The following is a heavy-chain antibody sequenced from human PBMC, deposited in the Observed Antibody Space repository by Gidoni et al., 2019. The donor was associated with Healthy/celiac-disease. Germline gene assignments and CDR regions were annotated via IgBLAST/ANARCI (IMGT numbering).Heavy chain of an antibody. CDR2: IHYTGST. CDR1: GGSISSSSYH. V-gene: IGHV4-39*07. Sequence: QLQLQESGPGLVKPSATLSLTCTVSGGSISSSSYHWVWIRQPPGKGLEWIGSIHYTGSTYHNPSLKSRVAISVDTSKNQFSLKVSSVGAADTAVYYCARRHSTTWYVRYFDSWGQGILVTVSS. J-gene: IGHJ4*02. CDR3: ARRHSTTWYVRYFDS. D-gene: IGHD6-13*01.